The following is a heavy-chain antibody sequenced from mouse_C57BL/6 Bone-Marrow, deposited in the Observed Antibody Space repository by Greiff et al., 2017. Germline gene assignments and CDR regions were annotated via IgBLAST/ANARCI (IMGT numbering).Heavy chain of an antibody. CDR1: GFTFSSYA. D-gene: IGHD1-1*01. V-gene: IGHV5-4*01. Sequence: EVKLQESGGGLVKPGGSLKLSCAASGFTFSSYAMSWVRPTPEKRLEWVATISDGGSYTYYPDNVKGRFTISRDNAKNNLYLQMSHLKSEDTAMYYCARERGYYGSSYDYAMDYWGQGTSVTVSS. CDR3: ARERGYYGSSYDYAMDY. J-gene: IGHJ4*01. CDR2: ISDGGSYT.